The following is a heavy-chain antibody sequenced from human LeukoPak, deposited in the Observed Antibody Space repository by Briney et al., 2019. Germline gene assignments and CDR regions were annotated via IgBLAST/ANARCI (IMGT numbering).Heavy chain of an antibody. V-gene: IGHV3-33*01. CDR2: IWYDGSNR. D-gene: IGHD6-13*01. Sequence: GRSLRLSCAASGFTFSSYGMHWVRQAPGKGLEWVAVIWYDGSNRYYADSVKGRFTISRDNSKSTLYLQMNSLRAEDTAVYYRARDNGYSSSWSDYWGQGTLVTVSS. J-gene: IGHJ4*02. CDR3: ARDNGYSSSWSDY. CDR1: GFTFSSYG.